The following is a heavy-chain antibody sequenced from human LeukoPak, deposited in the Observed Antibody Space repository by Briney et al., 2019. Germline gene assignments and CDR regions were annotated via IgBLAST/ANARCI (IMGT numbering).Heavy chain of an antibody. CDR3: AKHYMGSYDNRGLDY. D-gene: IGHD3-10*01. Sequence: GSLRLSCAASGFTFSTYSMNWVRQPPGKGLEWIGSIYYSGYTYYNASVESRVTISVDTSKNQFSLKLSSVTAADTAVYYCAKHYMGSYDNRGLDYWGQGTLVTVSS. J-gene: IGHJ4*02. CDR2: IYYSGYT. CDR1: GFTFSTYSMN. V-gene: IGHV4-39*01.